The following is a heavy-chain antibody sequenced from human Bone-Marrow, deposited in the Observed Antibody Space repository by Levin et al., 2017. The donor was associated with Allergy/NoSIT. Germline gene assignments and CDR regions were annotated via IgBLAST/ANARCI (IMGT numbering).Heavy chain of an antibody. J-gene: IGHJ3*02. CDR1: GFTFTDYY. CDR2: INLNSGDT. V-gene: IGHV1-2*02. D-gene: IGHD1-26*01. Sequence: ASVKVSCKASGFTFTDYYIHWVRQAPGQGLECMGWINLNSGDTKYAQKFQGRVTMTRDTSISTAYMELSRLRSDDTAVYYCARDPPAPEVGMDIWGHGTMVTVSS. CDR3: ARDPPAPEVGMDI.